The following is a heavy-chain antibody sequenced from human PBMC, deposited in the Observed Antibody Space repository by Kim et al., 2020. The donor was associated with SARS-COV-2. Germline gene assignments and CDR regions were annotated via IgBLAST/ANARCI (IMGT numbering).Heavy chain of an antibody. J-gene: IGHJ6*02. CDR2: INPNSGGT. D-gene: IGHD2-8*01. Sequence: ASVKVSCKASEYTFTGYYMHWVRQAPGQGLEWMGRINPNSGGTNYAQKFQGRVTMTRDTSISTAYMELSRLRSDDTAVYYCAGTNGVWPDLGTGYYYYYGMDVWGQGTTVTVSS. CDR1: EYTFTGYY. CDR3: AGTNGVWPDLGTGYYYYYGMDV. V-gene: IGHV1-2*06.